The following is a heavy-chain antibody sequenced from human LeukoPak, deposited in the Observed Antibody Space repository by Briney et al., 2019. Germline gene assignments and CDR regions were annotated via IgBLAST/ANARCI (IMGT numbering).Heavy chain of an antibody. CDR3: ARANGAYGLFDY. V-gene: IGHV3-33*01. Sequence: GRSLRLSCAASAFTFSTYGMHWVRQAPGKGLEWVAVIWPDGSNKYYADSVKGRFTISRDNSKNTLYLQMISLRAEDTAMYYCARANGAYGLFDYWGQGTLDTVSS. D-gene: IGHD4-17*01. CDR1: AFTFSTYG. CDR2: IWPDGSNK. J-gene: IGHJ4*02.